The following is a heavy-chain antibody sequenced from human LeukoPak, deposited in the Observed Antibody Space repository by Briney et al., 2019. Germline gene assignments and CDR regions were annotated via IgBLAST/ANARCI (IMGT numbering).Heavy chain of an antibody. D-gene: IGHD3-3*01. J-gene: IGHJ5*02. CDR3: ARITIFGVVNPRSGYWFDP. Sequence: SETLSLTCTVSGGSISSYYWSWIRQPPGKGLEWIGEINHSGSTNYNPSLKSRVTISVDTSKNQFSLKLSSVTAADTAVYYCARITIFGVVNPRSGYWFDPWGQGTLVTVSS. CDR2: INHSGST. CDR1: GGSISSYY. V-gene: IGHV4-34*01.